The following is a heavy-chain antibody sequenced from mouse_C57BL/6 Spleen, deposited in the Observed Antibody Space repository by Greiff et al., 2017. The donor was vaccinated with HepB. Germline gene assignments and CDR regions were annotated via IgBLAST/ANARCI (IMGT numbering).Heavy chain of an antibody. Sequence: QVQLQQSGPELARPGASVKLSCKASGYTFTSYGISWVKQRTGQGLEWIGEIYPKNGNTNYNEKFKGKATVTADKSSSTAYMELRSLTSEDSAVYYCARAGAYDDYSVFGGWGQGNTLSV. V-gene: IGHV1-81*01. D-gene: IGHD2-3*01. CDR2: IYPKNGNT. J-gene: IGHJ2*01. CDR1: GYTFTSYG. CDR3: ARAGAYDDYSVFGG.